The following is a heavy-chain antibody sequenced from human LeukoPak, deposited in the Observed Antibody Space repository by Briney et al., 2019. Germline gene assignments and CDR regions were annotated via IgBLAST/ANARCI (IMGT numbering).Heavy chain of an antibody. CDR1: GGSISSGSYY. D-gene: IGHD3-3*01. CDR2: IYTSGST. CDR3: ARRNWSGYSPYYNYYMDV. V-gene: IGHV4-61*02. J-gene: IGHJ6*03. Sequence: PSETLSLTCTVSGGSISSGSYYWSWIRQPAGKGLEWIGRIYTSGSTNYNPSLKSRVTISVDTSTNQFSLDLTSVTAADTAVYYCARRNWSGYSPYYNYYMDVWGKGTTVTVSS.